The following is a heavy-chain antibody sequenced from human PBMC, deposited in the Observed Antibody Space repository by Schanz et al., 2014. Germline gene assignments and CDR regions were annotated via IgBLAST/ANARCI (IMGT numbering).Heavy chain of an antibody. Sequence: EVQLVESGGGLVQPGGSLRLSCATSGFTFTTFAMTWVRQAPGKGLEWVSSIRGSGGGTDYADSVKGRFTISRDNAKSSLYLQMNSLRDEDTAVYYCAATTSLADWGQGTLVAVSS. CDR3: AATTSLAD. CDR2: IRGSGGGT. V-gene: IGHV3-23*04. CDR1: GFTFTTFA. D-gene: IGHD3-16*01. J-gene: IGHJ4*02.